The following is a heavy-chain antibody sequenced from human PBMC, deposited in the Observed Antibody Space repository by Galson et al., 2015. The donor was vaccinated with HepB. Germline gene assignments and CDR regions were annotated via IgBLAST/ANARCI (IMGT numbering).Heavy chain of an antibody. CDR3: ARTDCSSTSCPVDY. D-gene: IGHD2-2*01. J-gene: IGHJ4*02. CDR2: ISWNSGSI. Sequence: SLRLSCAASGFTFDDYAMHWVRQAPGKGLEWVSGISWNSGSIGYADSVKGRFTISRDNAKNSLYLQMNSLRAEDTALYHCARTDCSSTSCPVDYWGQGTLVTVSS. V-gene: IGHV3-9*01. CDR1: GFTFDDYA.